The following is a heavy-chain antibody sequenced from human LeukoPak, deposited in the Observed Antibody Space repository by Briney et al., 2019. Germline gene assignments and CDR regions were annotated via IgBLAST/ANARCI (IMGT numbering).Heavy chain of an antibody. D-gene: IGHD4-23*01. V-gene: IGHV1-2*06. CDR3: ARAIRNSARMTLNAFDM. CDR1: TYTFTTYY. J-gene: IGHJ3*02. Sequence: ASVKVSCKASTYTFTTYYLHWVRQAPGQGFEWMGRISPNNGDTGYTQKFQGRVSMTRDTSTSTTYMELSSLTSDDTAIYYCARAIRNSARMTLNAFDMWGQGTKLTVSS. CDR2: ISPNNGDT.